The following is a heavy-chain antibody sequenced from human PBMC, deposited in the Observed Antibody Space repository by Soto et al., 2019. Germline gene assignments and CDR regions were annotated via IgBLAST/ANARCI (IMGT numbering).Heavy chain of an antibody. CDR2: IYPGDSET. Sequence: PGESLKISCKGSGYNFTTFWIGWVRQVPGKGLEWMGIIYPGDSETKYSPDFEGQVTISAVRSTNPAYLQWRSLRASDTAMYYCSRLGFPGAIYFDSWGLGTLVTVSS. CDR3: SRLGFPGAIYFDS. J-gene: IGHJ4*02. CDR1: GYNFTTFW. V-gene: IGHV5-51*01.